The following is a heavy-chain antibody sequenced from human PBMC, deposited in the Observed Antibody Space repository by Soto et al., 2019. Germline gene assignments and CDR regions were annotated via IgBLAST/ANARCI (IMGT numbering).Heavy chain of an antibody. Sequence: QLQLQESGSGLVKPSQTLSLTCAVSGGSISSGGYSWSWIRQPPGKGLEWIGYIYHSGSTYYNPSLKSRVTISVDRSKNQFSLKLSSVTAADTSVYYCARKDYGSGSGFDYWGQGTLVTVSS. J-gene: IGHJ4*02. CDR2: IYHSGST. V-gene: IGHV4-30-2*01. CDR1: GGSISSGGYS. CDR3: ARKDYGSGSGFDY. D-gene: IGHD3-10*01.